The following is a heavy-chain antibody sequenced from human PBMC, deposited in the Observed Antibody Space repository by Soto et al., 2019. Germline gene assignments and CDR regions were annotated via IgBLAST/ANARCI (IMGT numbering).Heavy chain of an antibody. V-gene: IGHV4-34*01. CDR1: GGSFSGYY. Sequence: QVQLQQWGAGPLRPLETLSLTCGVSGGSFSGYYWAWIRQSPGKGLEWIGEINDRGSINYNPSLKSRVSISVDTSKKHDSLSLRSVTAADTAVYYCARESHDILTGPPWVWYFDLWGRGTLVTVSS. D-gene: IGHD3-9*01. CDR3: ARESHDILTGPPWVWYFDL. J-gene: IGHJ2*01. CDR2: INDRGSI.